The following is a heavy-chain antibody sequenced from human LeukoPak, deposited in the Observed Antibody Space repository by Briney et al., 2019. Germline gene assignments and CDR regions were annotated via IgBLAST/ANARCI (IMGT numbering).Heavy chain of an antibody. CDR2: ISYDGSNK. Sequence: GGSLRLSCAASGFTFSSYAMHWVRQAPGKGLEWVAVISYDGSNKYYADSVKGRFTISRDNSKNTLYLQMNSLRAEDTAVYYCASRYYDSSGYYSGIDYWAREPWSPSPQ. CDR1: GFTFSSYA. J-gene: IGHJ4*02. CDR3: ASRYYDSSGYYSGIDY. V-gene: IGHV3-30-3*01. D-gene: IGHD3-22*01.